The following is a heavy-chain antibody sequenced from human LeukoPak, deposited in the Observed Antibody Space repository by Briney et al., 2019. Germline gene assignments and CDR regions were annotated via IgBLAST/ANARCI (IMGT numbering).Heavy chain of an antibody. CDR2: IKQDGSEK. CDR1: GFTFSDFW. Sequence: GGSLRLSCAASGFTFSDFWMNWVRQAPGKGQEWVASIKQDGSEKYYVDSVKGRFSISRDNSKNSLYLQMNSLRTEDTALYYCAKDIGYSYGPMGNYWGQGTLVTVSS. J-gene: IGHJ4*02. D-gene: IGHD5-18*01. CDR3: AKDIGYSYGPMGNY. V-gene: IGHV3-7*03.